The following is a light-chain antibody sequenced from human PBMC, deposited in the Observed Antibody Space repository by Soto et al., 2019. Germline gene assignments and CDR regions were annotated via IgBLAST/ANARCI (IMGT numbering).Light chain of an antibody. V-gene: IGKV3-20*01. Sequence: EIVLTQSPDTLSSSPGERATLSCRASQSVSSSYLAWYQQKPGQAPRLLIYGASSRATGIPDRFSGSGSGTDFTLTISRLEPEDFAVYYCQQYGSSITFGQGTRLEIK. CDR1: QSVSSSY. J-gene: IGKJ5*01. CDR2: GAS. CDR3: QQYGSSIT.